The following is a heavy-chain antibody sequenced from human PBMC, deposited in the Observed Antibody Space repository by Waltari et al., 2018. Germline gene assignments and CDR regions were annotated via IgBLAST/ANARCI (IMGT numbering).Heavy chain of an antibody. CDR1: GGSFSGYY. CDR2: INHSGST. V-gene: IGHV4-34*01. D-gene: IGHD1-20*01. Sequence: QVQLQQWGAGLLKPSETLSLTCAVYGGSFSGYYWSWIRQPPGKGLEWIGEINHSGSTNYNPSLKSRVTISVDTSKNQFSLKLSSVTAADTAVYYCATSGYNWNDPYYYYGMDVWGQGTTVTVSS. CDR3: ATSGYNWNDPYYYYGMDV. J-gene: IGHJ6*02.